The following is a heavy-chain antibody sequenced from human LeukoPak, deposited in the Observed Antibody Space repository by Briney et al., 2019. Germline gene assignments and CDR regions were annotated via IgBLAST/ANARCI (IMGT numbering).Heavy chain of an antibody. Sequence: ASVKVSCKASGYRFTSYGISWVRQAPGQGLEWMAWISAYNGNTNYAQKFQGRVIMTTDTSTSTAYMELRSLRSDDTAVYYCARDPDCSSTRCPESPFDYWGQGTLVTVSS. V-gene: IGHV1-18*01. CDR3: ARDPDCSSTRCPESPFDY. D-gene: IGHD2-2*01. J-gene: IGHJ4*02. CDR1: GYRFTSYG. CDR2: ISAYNGNT.